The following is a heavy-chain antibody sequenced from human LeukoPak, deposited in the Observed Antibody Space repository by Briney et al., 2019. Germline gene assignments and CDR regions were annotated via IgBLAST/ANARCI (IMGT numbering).Heavy chain of an antibody. D-gene: IGHD5-24*01. CDR1: GFTFSSYE. CDR2: ISSSGSTI. J-gene: IGHJ1*01. CDR3: ARDRFPRMAGPILVD. Sequence: GGSLRLSCAASGFTFSSYEMNWVRQAPGKGLEWVSYISSSGSTIYYADSVKGLFTISRDNAKNSLYLQMNSLRAEDTAVYYCARDRFPRMAGPILVDWGQGTLVTVSS. V-gene: IGHV3-48*03.